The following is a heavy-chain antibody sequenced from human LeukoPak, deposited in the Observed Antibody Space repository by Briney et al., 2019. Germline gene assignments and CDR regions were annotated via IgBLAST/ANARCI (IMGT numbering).Heavy chain of an antibody. V-gene: IGHV4-59*12. J-gene: IGHJ3*02. Sequence: SETLSLTCTVSGVSISSYYWSWIRQPPGKGLEWIGYIYYSGSTNYNPSLKSRVTISVDKSKNQFSLKLSSVTAADTAVYYCARDYRQGYSYGFPAFDIWGQGTMVTVSS. CDR2: IYYSGST. CDR3: ARDYRQGYSYGFPAFDI. D-gene: IGHD5-18*01. CDR1: GVSISSYY.